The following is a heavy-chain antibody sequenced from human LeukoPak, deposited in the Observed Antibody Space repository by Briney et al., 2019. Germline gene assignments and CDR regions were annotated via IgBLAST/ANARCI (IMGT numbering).Heavy chain of an antibody. Sequence: GGSLRLSCAASGFTFDDYAMHWVQQAPGKGLEWVSGISWNSGSIGYADSVKGRFTISRDNAKNSLYLQMNSLRAEDTALYYCAKEAKLGDYVDYWGQGTLVTVSS. CDR3: AKEAKLGDYVDY. CDR1: GFTFDDYA. CDR2: ISWNSGSI. D-gene: IGHD2-15*01. J-gene: IGHJ4*02. V-gene: IGHV3-9*01.